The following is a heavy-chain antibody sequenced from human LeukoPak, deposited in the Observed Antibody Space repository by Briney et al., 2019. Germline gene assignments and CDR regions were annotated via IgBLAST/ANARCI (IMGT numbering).Heavy chain of an antibody. D-gene: IGHD2-2*01. V-gene: IGHV3-74*01. Sequence: GGSLRLSCTASGFTFSSYWMHWVRQAPGKGLVWVSRINSDGSSTSYADSVKGRFTISRDNSKNTLYLQMNSLRAEDTAVYYCAKEPYCSSTSCYDFGDYWGQGTLVTVSS. CDR2: INSDGSST. CDR1: GFTFSSYW. CDR3: AKEPYCSSTSCYDFGDY. J-gene: IGHJ4*02.